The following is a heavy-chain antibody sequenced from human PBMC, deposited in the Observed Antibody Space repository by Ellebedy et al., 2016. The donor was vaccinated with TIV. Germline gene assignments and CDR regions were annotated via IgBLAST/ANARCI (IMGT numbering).Heavy chain of an antibody. D-gene: IGHD4-17*01. V-gene: IGHV3-7*01. J-gene: IGHJ3*02. Sequence: GESLKISCAASGFSFRSYWMSWVRQAPGKGLEWVANMRDEGSEKNYVESVRGRFTTSRDNAKNSLYLHLNSLRAEDTAMYYCATDGSYGDYLSPTHAFVIWGQGTMVTVSS. CDR1: GFSFRSYW. CDR3: ATDGSYGDYLSPTHAFVI. CDR2: MRDEGSEK.